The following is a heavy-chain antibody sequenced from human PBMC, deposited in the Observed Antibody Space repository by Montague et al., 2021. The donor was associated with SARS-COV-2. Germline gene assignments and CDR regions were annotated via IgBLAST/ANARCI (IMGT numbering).Heavy chain of an antibody. CDR1: GFTFTTYV. Sequence: SLRLSCAASGFTFTTYVYHWVRQAPGGGLEWVALFPSDGGHTQYADSVRGRFTIYRDTSISTLYLQMDSLRPDDTAVYSCAREIGTSGWAGFFDFRGQGTLVTVSP. CDR3: AREIGTSGWAGFFDF. CDR2: FPSDGGHT. V-gene: IGHV3-30-3*01. J-gene: IGHJ4*02. D-gene: IGHD6-19*01.